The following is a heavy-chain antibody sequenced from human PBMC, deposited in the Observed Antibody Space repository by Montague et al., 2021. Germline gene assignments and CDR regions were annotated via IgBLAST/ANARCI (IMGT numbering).Heavy chain of an antibody. Sequence: SETLSLTCTVSGDSISSYYWSWIRQPPGKGLEWIGYFYYSGSTNYNPSLKSRVTMSLDTSKNQFSLKLSSVTAADTAIYYCARSPTQLLVFGYWGQGTLVTVCS. CDR3: ARSPTQLLVFGY. CDR2: FYYSGST. V-gene: IGHV4-59*01. CDR1: GDSISSYY. D-gene: IGHD6-19*01. J-gene: IGHJ4*02.